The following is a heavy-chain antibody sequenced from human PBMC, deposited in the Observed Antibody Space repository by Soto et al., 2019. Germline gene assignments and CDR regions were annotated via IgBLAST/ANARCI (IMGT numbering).Heavy chain of an antibody. CDR2: IYYSGST. Sequence: SETLSLTCTVSGGSVSSGDYFWSWIRQPPGKGLEWIGYIYYSGSTNYNASLKSRVSISLDTSKNQFSLKLSSVTAADTAVYYCARIPVDTVMINCFDPWGQGTLVTVSS. CDR1: GGSVSSGDYF. J-gene: IGHJ5*02. D-gene: IGHD5-18*01. CDR3: ARIPVDTVMINCFDP. V-gene: IGHV4-61*08.